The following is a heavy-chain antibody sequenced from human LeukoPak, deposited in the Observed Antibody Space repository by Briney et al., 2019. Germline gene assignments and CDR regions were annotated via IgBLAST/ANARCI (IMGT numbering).Heavy chain of an antibody. D-gene: IGHD2-2*02. CDR1: GYTFTSYY. CDR2: INPSGGST. J-gene: IGHJ6*02. Sequence: ASVKVSCKASGYTFTSYYMHWVRQAPGQGLEWMGIINPSGGSTSYAQKFQGRVTMTRDTSTSTVHMELSSLRSEDTTVYYCARVVGYCSSTSCYTGGYYYYYGMDVWGQGTTVTVSS. CDR3: ARVVGYCSSTSCYTGGYYYYYGMDV. V-gene: IGHV1-46*01.